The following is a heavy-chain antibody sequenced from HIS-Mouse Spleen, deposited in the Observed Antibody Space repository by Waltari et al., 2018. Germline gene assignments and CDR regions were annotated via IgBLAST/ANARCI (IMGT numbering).Heavy chain of an antibody. CDR1: GGSFSGYY. CDR2: IDHSGST. D-gene: IGHD6-6*01. V-gene: IGHV4-34*01. Sequence: QVQLQQWGAGLLKPSDTLSLTCAVYGGSFSGYYWSWIRQPPGEGREWIGEIDHSGSTNYNPALKSRVAISVATSKNQFALRLSSVTGADTGAGAGYSSSYFDYWGQGTLVTVSS. CDR3: YSSSYFDY. J-gene: IGHJ4*02.